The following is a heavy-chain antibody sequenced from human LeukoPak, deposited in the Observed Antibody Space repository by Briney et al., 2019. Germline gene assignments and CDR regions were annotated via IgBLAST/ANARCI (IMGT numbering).Heavy chain of an antibody. J-gene: IGHJ6*02. CDR1: GGSISSYY. D-gene: IGHD3-9*01. CDR3: ARGGYFDWLSNYYYGMDV. CDR2: IYYSGST. V-gene: IGHV4-59*01. Sequence: PSETLSLTRTVSGGSISSYYWSWIRQPPGKGLEWIGYIYYSGSTNYNPSLKSRVTISVDTSKNQFSLKLSSVTAADTAVYYCARGGYFDWLSNYYYGMDVWGQGTTVTVSS.